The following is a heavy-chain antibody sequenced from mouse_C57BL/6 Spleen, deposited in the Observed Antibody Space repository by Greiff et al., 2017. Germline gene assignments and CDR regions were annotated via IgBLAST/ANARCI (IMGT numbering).Heavy chain of an antibody. CDR3: AIGYYYGSWDY. J-gene: IGHJ2*01. Sequence: EVKLQQSGPELVKPGASVKISCKASGYTFTDYYMNWVKQSHGKSLEWIGDINPNNGGTSYNQKFKGKATLTVDKSSSTAYMELRSLTSEDSAVYYCAIGYYYGSWDYWGQGTTLTVAS. CDR2: INPNNGGT. V-gene: IGHV1-26*01. D-gene: IGHD1-1*01. CDR1: GYTFTDYY.